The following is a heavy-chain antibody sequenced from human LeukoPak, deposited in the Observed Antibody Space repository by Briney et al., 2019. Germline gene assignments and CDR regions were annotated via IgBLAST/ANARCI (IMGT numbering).Heavy chain of an antibody. J-gene: IGHJ4*02. D-gene: IGHD1-7*01. V-gene: IGHV1-24*01. CDR3: ATGMNYYFDS. CDR1: GYTLTELA. CDR2: YEPEYGET. Sequence: GASVKVSCKVSGYTLTELAMHWVRQAPGKGLEWMGGYEPEYGETLYAQRFQGRVTMTEDTSTDTAYMELSSLRSEDTALYYCATGMNYYFDSWGQGTLVTVSS.